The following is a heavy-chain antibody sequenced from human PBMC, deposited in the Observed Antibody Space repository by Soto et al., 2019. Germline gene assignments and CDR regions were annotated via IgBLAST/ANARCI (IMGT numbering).Heavy chain of an antibody. Sequence: KPSETLSLTCTVSGGSISSSSYYWGWIRQPPGKGLEWIGSIYYSGSTYYNPSLKSRVTISVDTSKNQFSLKLSSVTAADTAVYYCARHYSNYEVWFDPWGQGTLVTVSS. D-gene: IGHD4-4*01. CDR2: IYYSGST. V-gene: IGHV4-39*01. J-gene: IGHJ5*02. CDR1: GGSISSSSYY. CDR3: ARHYSNYEVWFDP.